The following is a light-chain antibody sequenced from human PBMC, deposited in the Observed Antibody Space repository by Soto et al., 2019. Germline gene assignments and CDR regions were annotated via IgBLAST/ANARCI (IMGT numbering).Light chain of an antibody. V-gene: IGKV1-33*01. CDR2: DAS. CDR3: QQYDNLPLMYT. CDR1: QDISNY. J-gene: IGKJ2*01. Sequence: DIQMTQSPSSLSASVGDRVTITCQASQDISNYLNWYQQKPGKAPKLLIYDASNLETGVPSRFSGSGSGTDFTFTISSLQPEDIATYYCQQYDNLPLMYTFGQGTKVDIK.